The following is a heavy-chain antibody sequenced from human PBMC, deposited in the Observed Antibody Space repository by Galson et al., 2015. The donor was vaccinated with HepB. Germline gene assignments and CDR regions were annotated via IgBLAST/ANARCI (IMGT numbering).Heavy chain of an antibody. Sequence: SLRLSCAASGFTFSSYWMSWVRQAPGKGLEWVANIKQDGSEKYYVDSVKGRFTISRDNAKNSLYLQMNSLRAEDTAVYYCARDRPNYYDSSGYDGMDVWGQGTTVTVSS. V-gene: IGHV3-7*03. CDR3: ARDRPNYYDSSGYDGMDV. CDR1: GFTFSSYW. CDR2: IKQDGSEK. J-gene: IGHJ6*02. D-gene: IGHD3-22*01.